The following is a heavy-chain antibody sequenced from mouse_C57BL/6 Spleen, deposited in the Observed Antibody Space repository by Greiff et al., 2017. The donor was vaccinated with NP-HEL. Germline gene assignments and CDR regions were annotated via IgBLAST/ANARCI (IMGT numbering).Heavy chain of an antibody. J-gene: IGHJ4*01. V-gene: IGHV2-5*01. CDR1: GFSLTSYG. CDR2: IWRGGST. Sequence: VQLVESGPGLVQPSQSLSITCTVSGFSLTSYGVHWVRQSPGKGLEWLGVIWRGGSTDYNAAFMSRLSITKDNSKSQVFFKMNSLQADDTSIYYCAKNDDYSTFMDYWGQGTSVTVSS. CDR3: AKNDDYSTFMDY. D-gene: IGHD2-5*01.